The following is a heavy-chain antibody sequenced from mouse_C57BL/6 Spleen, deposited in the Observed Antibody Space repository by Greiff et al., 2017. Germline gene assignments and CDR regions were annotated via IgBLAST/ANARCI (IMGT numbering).Heavy chain of an antibody. D-gene: IGHD1-1*01. CDR2: ISSGSSTI. CDR3: ARTCYGSPWFAY. CDR1: GFTFSDYG. Sequence: EVKLMESGGGLVKPGGSLKLSCAASGFTFSDYGMHWVRQAPEKGLEWVAYISSGSSTIYYADTVKGRFTISRDNAKNTLILQMTSLRSEDTAMYSCARTCYGSPWFAYWGHGTLVTVSA. V-gene: IGHV5-17*01. J-gene: IGHJ3*01.